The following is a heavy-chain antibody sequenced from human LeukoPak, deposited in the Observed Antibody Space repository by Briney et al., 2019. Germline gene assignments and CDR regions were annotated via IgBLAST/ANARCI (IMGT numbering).Heavy chain of an antibody. CDR2: IYYSGST. Sequence: SETLSLTCTVSGGSISSYYWSWIRQPPGKGLEWIGYIYYSGSTYYNPSLKSRVTISVDTSKNQFSLKLSSVTAADTAVYYCARLHYDFWSGYYLDYWGQGTLVTVSS. V-gene: IGHV4-59*08. CDR3: ARLHYDFWSGYYLDY. D-gene: IGHD3-3*01. CDR1: GGSISSYY. J-gene: IGHJ4*02.